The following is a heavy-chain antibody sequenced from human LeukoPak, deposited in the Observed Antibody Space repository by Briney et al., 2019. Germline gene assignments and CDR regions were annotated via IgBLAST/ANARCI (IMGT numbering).Heavy chain of an antibody. CDR2: IDYSGDT. CDR3: ARHPPGLRYFDP. V-gene: IGHV4-59*08. J-gene: IGHJ5*02. CDR1: GGSFSSYY. Sequence: SETLSLTCAVYGGSFSSYYWSWIRQPPGKALEWIAYIDYSGDTNSNPSLKSRVTISVDTSKNQFSLRLDSVTAADTAFYYCARHPPGLRYFDPWGQGTLVTVSS. D-gene: IGHD3-9*01.